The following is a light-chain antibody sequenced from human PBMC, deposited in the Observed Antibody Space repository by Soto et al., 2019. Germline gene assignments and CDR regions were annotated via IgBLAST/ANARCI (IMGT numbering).Light chain of an antibody. V-gene: IGKV1-5*03. CDR3: HQYGSSLGT. CDR2: KAS. J-gene: IGKJ2*01. CDR1: QTISSW. Sequence: DIQMTQSPSTLSGSVGERVTITCRASQTISSWLAWYQQKPGKAPKLLIYKASTLKSGVTSRFSGSGSGTDFTLTISRLEPEDFAVYYCHQYGSSLGTVGQGTQVEIK.